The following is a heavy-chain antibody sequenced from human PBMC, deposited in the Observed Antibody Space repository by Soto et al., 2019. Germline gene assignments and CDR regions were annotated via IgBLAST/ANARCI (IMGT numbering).Heavy chain of an antibody. V-gene: IGHV1-3*01. D-gene: IGHD2-15*01. J-gene: IGHJ4*02. CDR3: ARACSGGSCYPRWSLYFDY. CDR1: GYTFTGYA. CDR2: INAGNGNT. Sequence: ASVKVSCKASGYTFTGYAMHWVRQAPGQRLEWMGWINAGNGNTKYSQKFQGRVTITRDTSASTAYMELSSLRSEDTAVYYCARACSGGSCYPRWSLYFDYWGQGTLVTVSS.